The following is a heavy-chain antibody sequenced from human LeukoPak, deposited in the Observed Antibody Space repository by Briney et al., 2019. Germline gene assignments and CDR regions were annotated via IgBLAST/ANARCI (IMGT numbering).Heavy chain of an antibody. Sequence: PGGSLRLSCAASGFTFSNYAMSWVRQAPGKGLEWVSSISGSGAYTYYADSVKGRFTISRDNSKNTLYLQMNSLRAEDTAVYYCAKPGYGSGTPDYWYYNMDVWGQGTTVTVSS. D-gene: IGHD3-10*01. CDR3: AKPGYGSGTPDYWYYNMDV. CDR1: GFTFSNYA. J-gene: IGHJ6*02. V-gene: IGHV3-23*01. CDR2: ISGSGAYT.